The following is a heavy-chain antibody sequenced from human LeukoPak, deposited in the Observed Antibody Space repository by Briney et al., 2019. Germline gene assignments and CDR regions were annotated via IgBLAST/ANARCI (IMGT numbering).Heavy chain of an antibody. V-gene: IGHV1-3*04. D-gene: IGHD4-23*01. CDR1: GYTFTSNA. J-gene: IGHJ5*02. CDR2: INTGNGNT. CDR3: ATVTRGTTLDH. Sequence: ASVKVSCKASGYTFTSNAMHWVRQAPGQRPEWMGWINTGNGNTKYSQKFQGRVTISRDTSANTAYMEVSSLRSEDTAVYYCATVTRGTTLDHWGQGTLVTVSS.